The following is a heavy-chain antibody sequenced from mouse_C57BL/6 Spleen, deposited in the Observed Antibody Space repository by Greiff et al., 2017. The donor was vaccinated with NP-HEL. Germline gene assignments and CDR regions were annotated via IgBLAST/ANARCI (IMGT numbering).Heavy chain of an antibody. CDR2: IDPSDSET. D-gene: IGHD1-1*01. Sequence: VQLQQPGAELVRPGSSVKLSCKASGYTFTSYWMHWVKQRPIQGLEWIGNIDPSDSETHYNEKFKDKATLTVDKSSSTAYMQLSSLTSEDSAVYSCARYPGSSHRNFEVWGTGATVTVAS. J-gene: IGHJ1*03. CDR1: GYTFTSYW. V-gene: IGHV1-52*01. CDR3: ARYPGSSHRNFEV.